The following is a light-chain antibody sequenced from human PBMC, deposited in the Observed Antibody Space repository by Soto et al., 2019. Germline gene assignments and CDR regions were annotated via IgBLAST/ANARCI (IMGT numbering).Light chain of an antibody. J-gene: IGLJ2*01. CDR1: RSNIGAGYD. Sequence: QPVLTQPPSVSGAPGQRVTISCTGSRSNIGAGYDVHWYQQLPGTAPKLLIYGNSNRPSGVPDRFSGSKSGTSASLAITGRQADDEADYYCQSYDSSLSGYVVFGGGTKLTVL. CDR3: QSYDSSLSGYVV. V-gene: IGLV1-40*01. CDR2: GNS.